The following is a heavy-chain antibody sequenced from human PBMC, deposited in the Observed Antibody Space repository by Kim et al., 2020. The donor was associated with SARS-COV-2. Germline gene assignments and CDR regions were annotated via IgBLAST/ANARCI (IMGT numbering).Heavy chain of an antibody. J-gene: IGHJ4*02. D-gene: IGHD5-18*01. CDR1: GGSISSSSYY. Sequence: SETLSLTCTVSGGSISSSSYYWGWIRQPPGKGLEWIGSIYYSGSTYYNPSLKSRVTISVDTSKNQFSLKLSSVTAADTAVYYCAGPDTAMVSLFDYWGQGTLVTVSS. CDR3: AGPDTAMVSLFDY. CDR2: IYYSGST. V-gene: IGHV4-39*01.